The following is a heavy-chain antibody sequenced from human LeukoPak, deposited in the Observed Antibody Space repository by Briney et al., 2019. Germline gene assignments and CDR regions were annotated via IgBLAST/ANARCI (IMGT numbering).Heavy chain of an antibody. J-gene: IGHJ4*02. V-gene: IGHV1-2*04. CDR2: INPNSGGT. Sequence: GASVKVSCKASGYTFTGYYMHWVRQAPGQGLEWMGWINPNSGGTNYAQKFQGWVTMTRDTSISTAYMELSRLRSDDTAVYYCARVLKRGSSWYYFDYWGQGTLVTVSS. CDR1: GYTFTGYY. D-gene: IGHD6-13*01. CDR3: ARVLKRGSSWYYFDY.